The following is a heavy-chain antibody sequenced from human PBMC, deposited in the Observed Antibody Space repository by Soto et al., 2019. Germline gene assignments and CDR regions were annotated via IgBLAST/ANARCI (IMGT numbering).Heavy chain of an antibody. CDR1: VCTFSSYW. Sequence: VGSLRLSCASSVCTFSSYWMHWVRQPPGKWLVWVSRINSDGSSTSYADSVKGRFTISRDNAKNTLYLQMNSLRAEDTAVYYCARSQYYYDSSGYYESFGDAFDIWGQGTM. V-gene: IGHV3-74*01. CDR2: INSDGSST. CDR3: ARSQYYYDSSGYYESFGDAFDI. J-gene: IGHJ3*02. D-gene: IGHD3-22*01.